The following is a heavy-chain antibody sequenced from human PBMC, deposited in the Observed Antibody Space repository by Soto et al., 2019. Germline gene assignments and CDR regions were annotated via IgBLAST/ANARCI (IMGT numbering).Heavy chain of an antibody. Sequence: PSETLCVSCIVSVASLQIGGYYWAWIRQNPGKGLEWIGYIYYTGVTYYNPPLGSRVNISVDTSKSQFSLELTSVTAADTAVYYCARDGSSTANWLDPWGQGLLVTVSS. CDR3: ARDGSSTANWLDP. CDR2: IYYTGVT. CDR1: VASLQIGGYY. D-gene: IGHD2-2*01. V-gene: IGHV4-31*03. J-gene: IGHJ5*02.